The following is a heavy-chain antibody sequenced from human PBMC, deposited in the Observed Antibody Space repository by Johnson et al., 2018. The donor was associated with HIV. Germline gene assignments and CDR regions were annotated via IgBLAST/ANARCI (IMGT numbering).Heavy chain of an antibody. CDR1: AFTVSSSC. CDR2: IYSGGST. D-gene: IGHD5-18*01. V-gene: IGHV3-66*03. Sequence: VQLVESGGGLIQPGGSLRLSCAASAFTVSSSCMTWVRQAPGKGLAWVSGIYSGGSTSYADSVKGRLTISRDNSKNTLYLQMNSRRAEDTAWYYCAMDRGGYSYGYDSDAFDIWGQGTMVTVSS. J-gene: IGHJ3*02. CDR3: AMDRGGYSYGYDSDAFDI.